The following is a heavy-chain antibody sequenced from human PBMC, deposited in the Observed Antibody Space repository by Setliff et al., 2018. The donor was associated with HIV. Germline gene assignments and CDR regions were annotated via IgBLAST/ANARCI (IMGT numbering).Heavy chain of an antibody. CDR2: IYYSGST. Sequence: KTSETLSLTCTVSGASIDRFFWSWIRQPPGKGLEWIGYIYYSGSTNYNPSLKSRVTILVDTSKNQFSLKLNSVTAADTAVYYCARATFSSSWYPFDGFDIWGQGTPVTVSS. J-gene: IGHJ3*02. CDR1: GASIDRFF. CDR3: ARATFSSSWYPFDGFDI. V-gene: IGHV4-59*01. D-gene: IGHD6-13*01.